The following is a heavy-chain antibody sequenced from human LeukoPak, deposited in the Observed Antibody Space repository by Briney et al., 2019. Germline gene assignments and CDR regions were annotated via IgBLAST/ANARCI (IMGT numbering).Heavy chain of an antibody. CDR3: ARGVPNTAMGPEMATSHFDY. V-gene: IGHV3-30*04. J-gene: IGHJ4*02. D-gene: IGHD5-24*01. CDR2: ISYDGSNK. CDR1: GFTCSSYA. Sequence: GRSLRLFCAASGFTCSSYAMHWVRQAPGKGLEWVAVISYDGSNKYYADSVKGRFTISRDNSKNTLYLQMNSLRAEDTAVYYCARGVPNTAMGPEMATSHFDYWGQGTLVTVSS.